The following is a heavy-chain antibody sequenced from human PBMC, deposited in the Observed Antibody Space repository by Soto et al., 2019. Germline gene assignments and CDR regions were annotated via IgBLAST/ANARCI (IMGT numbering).Heavy chain of an antibody. CDR3: AREGSYSAYNFAHGIQLWSFDF. V-gene: IGHV4-4*07. CDR2: IFSSGST. Sequence: SSATLSLTCTVSGGSINTFYWSWVRQPAGKGLEWIGRIFSSGSTSFNPSLESRVAMSVDTSKNHFSLNLSSVTAADMAVYYCAREGSYSAYNFAHGIQLWSFDFWGQGALVTVSS. CDR1: GGSINTFY. D-gene: IGHD5-12*01. J-gene: IGHJ4*02.